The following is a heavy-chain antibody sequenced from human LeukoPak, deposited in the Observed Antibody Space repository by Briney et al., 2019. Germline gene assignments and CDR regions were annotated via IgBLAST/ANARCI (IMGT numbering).Heavy chain of an antibody. D-gene: IGHD6-6*01. J-gene: IGHJ5*02. CDR1: GGSISSYY. V-gene: IGHV4-39*01. CDR3: ATSLRTWFDP. Sequence: SETLSLTCTVSGGSISSYYWGWIRQPPGKGLEWIGSIYYSGSTYYNPSLKSRVTISVDTSKNQFSLKLSSVTAADTAVYYCATSLRTWFDPWGQGTLVTVSS. CDR2: IYYSGST.